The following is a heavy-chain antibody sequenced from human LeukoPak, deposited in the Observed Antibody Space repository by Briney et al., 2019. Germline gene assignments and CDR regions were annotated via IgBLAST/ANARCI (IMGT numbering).Heavy chain of an antibody. D-gene: IGHD2-2*01. Sequence: SVKVSCKASGGTFSNYTISWVRQAPGQGLEWMGGIIPIFGTANYAQKFQGRVTITADESTSTAYMELSSLRSEDTAVYYCAKIYCSSNSCYDGRGWFDPWGQGTLVTVSS. J-gene: IGHJ5*02. CDR1: GGTFSNYT. CDR3: AKIYCSSNSCYDGRGWFDP. V-gene: IGHV1-69*13. CDR2: IIPIFGTA.